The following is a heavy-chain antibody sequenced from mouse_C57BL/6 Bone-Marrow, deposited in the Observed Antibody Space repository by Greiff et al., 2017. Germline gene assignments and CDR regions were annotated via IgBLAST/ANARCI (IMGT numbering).Heavy chain of an antibody. J-gene: IGHJ3*01. CDR2: IYPSSGNT. V-gene: IGHV1-81*01. Sequence: QVQLKQSGAELARPGASVKLSCKASGYTFTSYGISWVKQRTGQGLEWIGEIYPSSGNTYYNEKFKGKATLTADKSSSTAYMELRSLTSEDSAVYFCARGGAGSFAYWGQGTLVTVSA. CDR3: ARGGAGSFAY. D-gene: IGHD3-3*01. CDR1: GYTFTSYG.